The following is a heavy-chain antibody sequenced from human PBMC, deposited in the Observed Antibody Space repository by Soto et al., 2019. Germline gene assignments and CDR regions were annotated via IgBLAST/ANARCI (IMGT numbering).Heavy chain of an antibody. J-gene: IGHJ5*02. Sequence: SVKVSCKASGGTFDSYVTSWLRQAPGQGLEWMGGIMPIFGTPNYAQKFRGRVTISADESTSTAYLELSSLTSDDTAVYYCARVHSSGIFYFVDPWGQGTPVTVSS. V-gene: IGHV1-69*13. CDR3: ARVHSSGIFYFVDP. D-gene: IGHD3-10*01. CDR1: GGTFDSYV. CDR2: IMPIFGTP.